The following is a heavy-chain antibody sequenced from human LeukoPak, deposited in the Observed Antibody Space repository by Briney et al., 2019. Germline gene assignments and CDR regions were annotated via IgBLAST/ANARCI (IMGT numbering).Heavy chain of an antibody. CDR2: MNPNSGNT. D-gene: IGHD3-10*01. CDR3: ARDSPTGAPLLWFGEFDFDY. V-gene: IGHV1-8*01. Sequence: ASVKVSCKASGYTFTSYDINWVRQATGQGLEWMGWMNPNSGNTGYAQKFQGRVTMTRNTSISTAYMELSSLRSEDTAVYYCARDSPTGAPLLWFGEFDFDYWGQGTLVTVSS. CDR1: GYTFTSYD. J-gene: IGHJ4*02.